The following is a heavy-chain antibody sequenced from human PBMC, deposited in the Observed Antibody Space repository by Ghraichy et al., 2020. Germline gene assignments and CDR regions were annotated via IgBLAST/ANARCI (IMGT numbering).Heavy chain of an antibody. CDR3: AKVPLWFGEFYGMDV. CDR1: GFTFSSYA. Sequence: GESLNISCAASGFTFSSYAMSWVRQAPGKGLEWVSAISGSGGSTYYADSVKGRFTISRDNSKNTLYLQMNSLRAEDTAVYYCAKVPLWFGEFYGMDVWGQGTTVTVSS. V-gene: IGHV3-23*01. CDR2: ISGSGGST. D-gene: IGHD3-10*01. J-gene: IGHJ6*02.